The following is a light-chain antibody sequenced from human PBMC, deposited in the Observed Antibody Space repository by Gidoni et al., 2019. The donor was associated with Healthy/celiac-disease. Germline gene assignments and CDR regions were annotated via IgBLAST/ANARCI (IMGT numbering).Light chain of an antibody. CDR1: QSVSSSY. V-gene: IGKV3-20*01. J-gene: IGKJ2*01. CDR3: QQYGSSPEYT. Sequence: IVLTQSPGTLSLSPGERATISCRASQSVSSSYLAWYQQKPGQAPRLLIYGASSRATGLPDRFSGSGSGTDFTLTISRLEPEDFAVYYCQQYGSSPEYTFGQGTKLEIK. CDR2: GAS.